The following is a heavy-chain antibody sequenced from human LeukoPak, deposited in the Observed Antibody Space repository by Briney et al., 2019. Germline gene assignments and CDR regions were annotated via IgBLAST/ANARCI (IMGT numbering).Heavy chain of an antibody. CDR1: GGTFSSYA. CDR3: ASMGKWELLYYFDY. D-gene: IGHD1-26*01. J-gene: IGHJ4*02. V-gene: IGHV1-2*02. Sequence: ASVKVSCKASGGTFSSYAISWVRQAPGQGLEWMGWINPNSGGTNYAQKFQGRVTMTRDTSISTAYMELSRLRSDDTAVYYCASMGKWELLYYFDYWGQGTLVTVSS. CDR2: INPNSGGT.